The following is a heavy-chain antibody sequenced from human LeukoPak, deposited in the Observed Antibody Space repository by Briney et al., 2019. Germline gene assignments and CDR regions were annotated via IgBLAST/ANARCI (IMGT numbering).Heavy chain of an antibody. J-gene: IGHJ4*02. D-gene: IGHD6-6*01. CDR1: GGSISSGDYY. CDR3: ARGRSSSRSPNRYFDY. CDR2: IYYSGST. V-gene: IGHV4-30-4*01. Sequence: PSQTLSLTCTVSGGSISSGDYYWSWIRQPPGKGLEWIGYIYYSGSTYYNPSLKSRVTISVDTSKNQFSLKLSSVTAADTAVYYCARGRSSSRSPNRYFDYWGQGTLVTVSS.